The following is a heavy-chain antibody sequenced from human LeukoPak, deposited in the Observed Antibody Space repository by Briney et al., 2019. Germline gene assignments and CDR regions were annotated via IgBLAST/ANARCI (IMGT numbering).Heavy chain of an antibody. Sequence: ASVKVSCKPPGDTFSNPSINWVRQATGQGLEWMGWMNPNSGNTGYAQKFQGRVTMTRNTSISTAYMELSSLRSEDTAVYYCARGDYGGNSDGMDVWGQGTTVTVSS. J-gene: IGHJ6*02. CDR2: MNPNSGNT. V-gene: IGHV1-8*02. CDR3: ARGDYGGNSDGMDV. CDR1: GDTFSNPS. D-gene: IGHD4-23*01.